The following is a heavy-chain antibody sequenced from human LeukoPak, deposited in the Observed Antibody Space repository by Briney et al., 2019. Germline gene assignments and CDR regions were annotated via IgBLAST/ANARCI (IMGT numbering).Heavy chain of an antibody. D-gene: IGHD6-19*01. CDR2: IDYDGGSG. CDR1: GFTFSSYA. V-gene: IGHV3-23*01. J-gene: IGHJ1*01. CDR3: TRNSGWYGLS. Sequence: GGSLRLSCAASGFTFSSYAMHWVRQAPGKGLEWVSSIDYDGGSGHYADSVKGRFTISRDNSNNTLFLHLNSLRGEDTAVYYCTRNSGWYGLSWGQGTLVTVSS.